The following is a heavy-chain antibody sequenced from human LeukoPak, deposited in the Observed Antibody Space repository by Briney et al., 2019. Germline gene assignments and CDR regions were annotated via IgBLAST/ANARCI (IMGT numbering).Heavy chain of an antibody. V-gene: IGHV1-8*03. D-gene: IGHD2-21*01. CDR2: RNPNSGNT. CDR3: ARGLVWWEPSYYYYYMDV. J-gene: IGHJ6*03. Sequence: ASVKVSCKASGYTFTSYDINWVRQATGQGLEWMGWRNPNSGNTGYAQKFQGRVTITRNTSISTAYMELSSLRSEDTAVYYCARGLVWWEPSYYYYYMDVWGKGTTVTVSS. CDR1: GYTFTSYD.